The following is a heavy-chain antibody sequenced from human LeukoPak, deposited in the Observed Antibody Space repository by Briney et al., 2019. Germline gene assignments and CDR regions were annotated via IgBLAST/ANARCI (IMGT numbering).Heavy chain of an antibody. CDR2: IDNDGHGI. Sequence: QPGGSLRLSCAASGFTFSGYWMHWVRQGPEKGLELVSRIDNDGHGILYADSVKGRSTTSRDNAKNTLYLQMNSLRFEDTAVYYCATGGGWVPSFGVVTHIDVWGKGTTVTVSS. V-gene: IGHV3-74*03. CDR3: ATGGGWVPSFGVVTHIDV. D-gene: IGHD3-3*01. CDR1: GFTFSGYW. J-gene: IGHJ6*03.